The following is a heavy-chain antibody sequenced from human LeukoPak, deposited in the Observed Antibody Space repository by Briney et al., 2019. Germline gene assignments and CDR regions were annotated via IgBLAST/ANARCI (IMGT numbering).Heavy chain of an antibody. CDR2: IKSKTDGGTT. V-gene: IGHV3-15*01. J-gene: IGHJ4*02. D-gene: IGHD2-2*01. CDR1: GFIFGNFW. Sequence: GGSLRLSCAASGFIFGNFWMSWVRQAPGKGLEWVGRIKSKTDGGTTDYAAPVKGRFTISRDDSKNTLYLQMNSLKTEDTAVYYCTTDRSTSSYGYWGQGTLVTVSS. CDR3: TTDRSTSSYGY.